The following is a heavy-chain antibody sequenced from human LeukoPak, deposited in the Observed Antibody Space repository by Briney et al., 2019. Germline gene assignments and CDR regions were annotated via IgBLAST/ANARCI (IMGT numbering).Heavy chain of an antibody. CDR3: VKGACSSGCSGNH. D-gene: IGHD6-19*01. V-gene: IGHV3-23*01. CDR1: GIAFSDSA. Sequence: GGSLRLSCAASGIAFSDSAMYWVRQAPGKGLECVSVITDSYNTYYGDSVKGRSTVSRDNSRKTLFLQMNSLRVDDTALYYCVKGACSSGCSGNHWGQGTRVIVSS. CDR2: ITDSYNT. J-gene: IGHJ5*02.